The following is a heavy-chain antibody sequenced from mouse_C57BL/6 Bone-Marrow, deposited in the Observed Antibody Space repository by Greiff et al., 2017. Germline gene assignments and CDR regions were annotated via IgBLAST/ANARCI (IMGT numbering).Heavy chain of an antibody. CDR1: GYSFTSYY. CDR3: ARQLRLSFWFAY. D-gene: IGHD3-2*02. Sequence: VQLQQSGPELVKPGASVKISCKASGYSFTSYYIHWVKQRPGQGLEWIGWIYPGSGNTKYNEKFKGKATLTADTSSSTAYMQLSSLTSEDSAVYYCARQLRLSFWFAYWGQGTLVTVAA. J-gene: IGHJ3*01. V-gene: IGHV1-66*01. CDR2: IYPGSGNT.